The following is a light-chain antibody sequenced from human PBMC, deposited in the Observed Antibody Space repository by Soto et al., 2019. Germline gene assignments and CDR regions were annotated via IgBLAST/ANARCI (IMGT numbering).Light chain of an antibody. CDR3: QQRSNWPPRYT. CDR2: DAS. Sequence: EIVLTQSPATLSLSPGERATLSCRASQSVSSYLAWYQQTPGQAPRLLIFDASNRATGIPARFSGSGSGTDFTLTISSLEPEDFAVYYCQQRSNWPPRYTFGQGTKLEIK. J-gene: IGKJ2*01. CDR1: QSVSSY. V-gene: IGKV3-11*01.